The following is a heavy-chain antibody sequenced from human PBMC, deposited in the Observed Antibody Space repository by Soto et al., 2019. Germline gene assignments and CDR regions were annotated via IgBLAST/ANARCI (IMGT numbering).Heavy chain of an antibody. V-gene: IGHV4-59*01. CDR3: ARDLWGYCGTDCYPLDV. J-gene: IGHJ6*02. D-gene: IGHD2-21*02. Sequence: PSETLALTCTVSGGCMSPYYWRWIRQAPGVGLEWIAYVYYSGYTHYNPSLKSRVTISVDTSKNQFSLKLTSVTAADTAVYYCARDLWGYCGTDCYPLDVWGQGTTVTVSS. CDR1: GGCMSPYY. CDR2: VYYSGYT.